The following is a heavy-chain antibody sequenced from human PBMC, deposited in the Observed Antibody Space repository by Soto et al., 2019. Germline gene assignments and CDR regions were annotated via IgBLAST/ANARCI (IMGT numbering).Heavy chain of an antibody. CDR3: ARVPVLLWFGDLSWFDP. D-gene: IGHD3-10*01. CDR1: GFTFSSYW. V-gene: IGHV3-74*01. CDR2: INSDGSST. Sequence: PGGSLRLSCAASGFTFSSYWMHWVRQAPGKGLVWVSRINSDGSSTSYADSVKGRFTISRDNAKNTLYLQMNSLRAEDTAVYYCARVPVLLWFGDLSWFDPWGQGTLVTVSS. J-gene: IGHJ5*02.